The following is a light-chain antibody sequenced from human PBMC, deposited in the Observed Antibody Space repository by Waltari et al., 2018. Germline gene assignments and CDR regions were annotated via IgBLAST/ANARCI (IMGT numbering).Light chain of an antibody. CDR2: GAS. Sequence: EIMLTQSPGTLSLSPGERATLSCRASQSIGIYLAWYQQRPGQAPRLLIYGASNRATGIPDRFSGRGSGTDFSLTISRLDPEDFAVYYCQHYVRLPVTFGHGTKVEIK. J-gene: IGKJ1*01. CDR1: QSIGIY. V-gene: IGKV3-20*01. CDR3: QHYVRLPVT.